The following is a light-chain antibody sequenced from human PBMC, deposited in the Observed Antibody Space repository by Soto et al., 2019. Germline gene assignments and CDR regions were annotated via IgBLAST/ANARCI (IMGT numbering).Light chain of an antibody. J-gene: IGKJ3*01. CDR2: AAS. CDR1: QSVSSSL. V-gene: IGKV3-20*01. Sequence: EIVLTQSPGTLSLSPGERATLSCRASQSVSSSLLAWYQQKPGQAPRLLIYAASSRATGIPDRFSGSGSGTDFTLTISRLEPEDFAVYYCQQYGSSSLTFGPGTKVDIK. CDR3: QQYGSSSLT.